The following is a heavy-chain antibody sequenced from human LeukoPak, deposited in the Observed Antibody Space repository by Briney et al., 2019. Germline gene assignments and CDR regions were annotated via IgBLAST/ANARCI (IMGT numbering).Heavy chain of an antibody. CDR1: GGSISSYY. V-gene: IGHV4-59*01. Sequence: ETLSLTCXVSGGSISSYYWSWIRQPPGKGLEGIGYIYYSGSTNYNPSLKSRVTISVDTSTTHFSLKLSSVTAADTPVYYCARDGDGYNSGYYFDYWGQGTLVTVSS. J-gene: IGHJ4*02. D-gene: IGHD5-24*01. CDR2: IYYSGST. CDR3: ARDGDGYNSGYYFDY.